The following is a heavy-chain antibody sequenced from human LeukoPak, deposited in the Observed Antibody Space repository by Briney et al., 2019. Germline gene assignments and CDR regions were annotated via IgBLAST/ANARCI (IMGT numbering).Heavy chain of an antibody. CDR1: GYTFTSYG. J-gene: IGHJ4*02. CDR2: ISAYNGKT. Sequence: EASVKFSCKASGYTFTSYGISWVRQAPGQGLEWMGWISAYNGKTNYAQKLQARVTITTDTSTSQANMERGSRRPEDTPGYNGARVPINWGPPPPFHYWGQGTLVTVSS. V-gene: IGHV1-18*01. D-gene: IGHD7-27*01. CDR3: ARVPINWGPPPPFHY.